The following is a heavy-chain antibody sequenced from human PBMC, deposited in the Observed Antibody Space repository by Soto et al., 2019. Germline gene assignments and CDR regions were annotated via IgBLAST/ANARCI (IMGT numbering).Heavy chain of an antibody. CDR1: GGSISSYY. CDR3: ATLTGYSSGWYYFDY. V-gene: IGHV4-59*01. CDR2: IYYSGST. Sequence: QVQLQESGPGLVKPSETLSLTCTVSGGSISSYYWSWIRQPPGKGLEWIGYIYYSGSTNYNPSLKSRVTISVDTSKNQFSLKLSSVTAADTAVYYCATLTGYSSGWYYFDYWGQGTLVTVSS. J-gene: IGHJ4*02. D-gene: IGHD6-19*01.